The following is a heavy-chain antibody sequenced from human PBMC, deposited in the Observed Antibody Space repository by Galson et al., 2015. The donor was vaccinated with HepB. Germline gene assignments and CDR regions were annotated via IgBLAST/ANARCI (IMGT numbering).Heavy chain of an antibody. CDR2: FTGSGGNT. J-gene: IGHJ4*02. D-gene: IGHD4-23*01. CDR3: AKLRGYGGNTPIDY. V-gene: IGHV3-23*01. CDR1: GFTFSSYA. Sequence: SLRLSCAASGFTFSSYAMSWVRQAPGKGLEWVSAFTGSGGNTYYADSVRGRFTISRDNSWSTLYLQMNSLRADDTAVYYCAKLRGYGGNTPIDYWGQGTLVSVSS.